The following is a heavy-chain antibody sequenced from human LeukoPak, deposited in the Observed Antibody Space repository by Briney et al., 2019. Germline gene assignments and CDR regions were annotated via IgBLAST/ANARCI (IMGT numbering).Heavy chain of an antibody. Sequence: ASVKVSCKASGYTFTSYYMHWVRQAPGQGLEWMGIINPSGGSTSYAQKFQGRVTMTRDTSMSTVYMELSSLRSEDTAVYYCASNSGYDRVLWIWGQGTMVTVSS. J-gene: IGHJ3*02. V-gene: IGHV1-46*01. D-gene: IGHD5-12*01. CDR3: ASNSGYDRVLWI. CDR1: GYTFTSYY. CDR2: INPSGGST.